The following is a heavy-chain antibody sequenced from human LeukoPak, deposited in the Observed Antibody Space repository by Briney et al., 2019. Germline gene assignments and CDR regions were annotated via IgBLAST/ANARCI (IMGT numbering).Heavy chain of an antibody. D-gene: IGHD2-15*01. V-gene: IGHV3-21*01. Sequence: GGSLRLSCAASGFTFSSYSMNWVRQAPGKGLEWVSSISSSSSYIYYADSVKGRLTISRDNAKNSLYLQMNSLRAEDTAVYYCARVRKGHLLLDACDIWGQGTMVTVSS. CDR2: ISSSSSYI. CDR3: ARVRKGHLLLDACDI. J-gene: IGHJ3*02. CDR1: GFTFSSYS.